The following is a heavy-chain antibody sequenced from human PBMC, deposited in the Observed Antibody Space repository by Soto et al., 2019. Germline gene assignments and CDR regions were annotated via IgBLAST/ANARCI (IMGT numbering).Heavy chain of an antibody. CDR3: ARGAREPY. CDR1: GASITSSY. CDR2: IYYTGIT. V-gene: IGHV4-59*01. Sequence: SETLSLTCTVSGASITSSYWSWIRQSPGKGLESIGYIYYTGITNYNPSLKSRVTISLDTPKNQFSLKLSSVTAADTAVYYCARGAREPYWGQGTLVTVSS. J-gene: IGHJ4*02. D-gene: IGHD1-26*01.